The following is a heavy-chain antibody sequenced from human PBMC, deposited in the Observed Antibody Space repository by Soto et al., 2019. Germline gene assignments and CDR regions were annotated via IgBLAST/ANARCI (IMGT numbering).Heavy chain of an antibody. V-gene: IGHV1-46*01. J-gene: IGHJ4*02. CDR2: INPSGGTT. Sequence: QVQLVQSGAEVKKPGASVRVSCKASGYTFTSYYMHWVRQAPGQGLEWMGVINPSGGTTIDPQKFRGRVTVTRDTSTSTLYMELSSLRSDDTAVYYCARDWEFGYWGQGTLVTVSS. CDR3: ARDWEFGY. D-gene: IGHD3-10*01. CDR1: GYTFTSYY.